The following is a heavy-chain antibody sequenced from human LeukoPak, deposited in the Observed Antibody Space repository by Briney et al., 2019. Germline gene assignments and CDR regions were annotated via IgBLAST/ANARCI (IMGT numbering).Heavy chain of an antibody. D-gene: IGHD6-19*01. CDR1: GGTFNSYT. J-gene: IGHJ3*02. CDR3: STRIAVAADRAFDI. CDR2: IISNLVIA. Sequence: ASVKVSCKASGGTFNSYTISWVRQAPGQGVGWMGRIISNLVIAKYAQKFQGGATMTAYKSTSTSYTEVSRLRYEYTAGDYCSTRIAVAADRAFDIWGQGTMVTVSS. V-gene: IGHV1-69*02.